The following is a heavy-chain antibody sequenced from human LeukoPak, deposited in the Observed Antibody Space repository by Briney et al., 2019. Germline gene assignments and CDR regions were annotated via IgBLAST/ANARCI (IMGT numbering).Heavy chain of an antibody. Sequence: SQTLSLTCTVSGGSISSGGYSWSWIRQHPGKGLEWIGYIYYSGSTYYNPSLRSRVTISLDTSKNHFSLRLSSVTAADTAVYYCARGDERLLWFKVWGQGTLVTVSS. CDR3: ARGDERLLWFKV. CDR1: GGSISSGGYS. J-gene: IGHJ4*02. V-gene: IGHV4-31*03. D-gene: IGHD3-10*01. CDR2: IYYSGST.